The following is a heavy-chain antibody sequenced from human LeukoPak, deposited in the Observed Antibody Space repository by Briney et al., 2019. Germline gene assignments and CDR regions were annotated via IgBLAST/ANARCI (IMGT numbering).Heavy chain of an antibody. Sequence: PSETLSLTCAVSGYSISSGYYWGWIRQPPGKGLEWIGSIYYSGSTYYNPSLKSRVTISVDTSKNQFSLKLSSVTAADTAVYYCARPYYDFWSGYHIVGFDPWGQGTLVTVSS. J-gene: IGHJ5*02. CDR2: IYYSGST. CDR1: GYSISSGYY. V-gene: IGHV4-38-2*01. D-gene: IGHD3-3*01. CDR3: ARPYYDFWSGYHIVGFDP.